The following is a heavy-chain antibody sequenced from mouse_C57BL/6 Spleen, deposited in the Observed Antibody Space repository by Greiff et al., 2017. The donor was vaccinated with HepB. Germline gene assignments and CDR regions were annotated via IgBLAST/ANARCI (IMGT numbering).Heavy chain of an antibody. CDR2: IRNKANGYTT. CDR1: GFTFTDYY. CDR3: ARYGAVVDYAMDY. V-gene: IGHV7-3*01. J-gene: IGHJ4*01. D-gene: IGHD1-1*01. Sequence: EVHLVESGGGLVQPGGSLSLSCAASGFTFTDYYMSWVRQPPGKALEWLGFIRNKANGYTTEYSASVKGRFTISRDNSQSILYLQMNALRAEDSATYYCARYGAVVDYAMDYWGQGTSVTVSS.